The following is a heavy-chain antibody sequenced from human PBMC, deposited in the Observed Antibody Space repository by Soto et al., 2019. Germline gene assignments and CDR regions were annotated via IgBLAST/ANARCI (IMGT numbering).Heavy chain of an antibody. D-gene: IGHD3-10*01. CDR2: INPSGGST. J-gene: IGHJ4*02. V-gene: IGHV1-46*01. CDR1: GYTFTSYY. CDR3: ARDPQYYYGSGSYLDY. Sequence: ASVKVSCKASGYTFTSYYMHWVRQAPGQGLEWMGIINPSGGSTSYAQKFQGRVTITADESTSTAYMELSSLRSEDTAVYYCARDPQYYYGSGSYLDYWGQGTLVTVSS.